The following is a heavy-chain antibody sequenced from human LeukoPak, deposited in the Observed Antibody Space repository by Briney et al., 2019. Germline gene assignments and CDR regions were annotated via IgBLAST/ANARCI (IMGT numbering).Heavy chain of an antibody. Sequence: SETLSLTCTVSGGSISSSSYYWGWIRQPPGKGLEWIGSIYYSGSTYYNPSLKGRVTISVDTSKNQFSLKLSSVTAADTAVYYCAKVDYDILTGYLGLDYWGQGTLVTVSS. V-gene: IGHV4-39*01. J-gene: IGHJ4*02. CDR2: IYYSGST. CDR3: AKVDYDILTGYLGLDY. CDR1: GGSISSSSYY. D-gene: IGHD3-9*01.